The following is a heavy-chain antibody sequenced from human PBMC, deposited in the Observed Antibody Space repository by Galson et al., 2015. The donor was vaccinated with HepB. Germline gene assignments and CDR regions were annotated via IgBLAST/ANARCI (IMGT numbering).Heavy chain of an antibody. Sequence: ETLSLTCTVSGDSISGYCWNWIRQTPGKGLEWIGYVYNSGTINYNPSLKSRVTISVDTSKNQFSLKLTSVTAADTAVYFCARQGPEGRVLYSGEPLDMWGQGTMATVSS. CDR2: VYNSGTI. J-gene: IGHJ3*02. V-gene: IGHV4-59*08. CDR1: GDSISGYC. D-gene: IGHD3-10*01. CDR3: ARQGPEGRVLYSGEPLDM.